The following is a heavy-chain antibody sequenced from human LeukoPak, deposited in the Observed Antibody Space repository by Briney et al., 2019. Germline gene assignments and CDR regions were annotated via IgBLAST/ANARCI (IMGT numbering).Heavy chain of an antibody. CDR3: ARDQRLVVPAAKVDSWFDP. CDR2: INPSGGST. Sequence: ASVKVSCKASGYTFTSYYMHWVRQAPGQGLEWMGIINPSGGSTSYAQKFQGRVTMTRDMSTSTVYMELSSLRSEDTAVYYCARDQRLVVPAAKVDSWFDPWGQGTLVTVSS. J-gene: IGHJ5*02. D-gene: IGHD2-2*01. V-gene: IGHV1-46*01. CDR1: GYTFTSYY.